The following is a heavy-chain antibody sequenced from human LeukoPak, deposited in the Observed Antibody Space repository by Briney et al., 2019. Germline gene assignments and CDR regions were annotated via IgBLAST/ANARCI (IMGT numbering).Heavy chain of an antibody. CDR1: GGSISSYY. CDR3: ARVFIWFGVPAVWFDP. J-gene: IGHJ5*02. Sequence: SEALSLTCTVPGGSISSYYWSWIRQPPGKGLEWIGYIYYSGSTNYNPSLKSRVTISVDTSKNQFSLKLSSVTAADTAVYYCARVFIWFGVPAVWFDPWGQGTLVTVSS. D-gene: IGHD3-10*01. V-gene: IGHV4-59*12. CDR2: IYYSGST.